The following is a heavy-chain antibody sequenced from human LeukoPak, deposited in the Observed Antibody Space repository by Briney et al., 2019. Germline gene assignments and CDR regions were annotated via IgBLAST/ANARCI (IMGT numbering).Heavy chain of an antibody. CDR3: ATPGHYDFWSGYYRGLGNYSYYYGMDV. Sequence: SETLSLTCTVSGGSISSSSYYWGWIRQPPGKGLEWIGSIYYSGSTYYNPSLKSRVTISVDTSKNQFSLKLSSVPAADTAVYYCATPGHYDFWSGYYRGLGNYSYYYGMDVWGQGTTVTVSS. CDR1: GGSISSSSYY. CDR2: IYYSGST. V-gene: IGHV4-39*01. J-gene: IGHJ6*02. D-gene: IGHD3-3*01.